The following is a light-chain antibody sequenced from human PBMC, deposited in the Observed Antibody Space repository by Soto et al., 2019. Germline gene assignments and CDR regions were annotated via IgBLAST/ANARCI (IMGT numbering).Light chain of an antibody. J-gene: IGLJ1*01. V-gene: IGLV1-44*01. Sequence: HSVLTQPHSAFGTPGQRVTISFFGSNSNIGTSSVHWFQQLPGTAPKLLISTTNQRPSGVPERFSGSKSGTSASLAISGLQSEDEADYYCAAWDDSLNGHVFGTGTKVTVL. CDR1: NSNIGTSS. CDR2: TTN. CDR3: AAWDDSLNGHV.